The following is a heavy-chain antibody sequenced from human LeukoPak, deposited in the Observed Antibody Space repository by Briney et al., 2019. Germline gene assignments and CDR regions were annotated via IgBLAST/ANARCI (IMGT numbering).Heavy chain of an antibody. Sequence: PSETLSLTCTVSGYSISNGHYWGWIRQPPGKGLEWIGSISHTGSSYYNPSLKSRVTISVDTSKNQFSLKLSSVTAADTAVYYCARDRVYSYVLKERKIDYWGQGTLVTVSS. D-gene: IGHD5-18*01. CDR3: ARDRVYSYVLKERKIDY. CDR1: GYSISNGHY. CDR2: ISHTGSS. V-gene: IGHV4-38-2*02. J-gene: IGHJ4*02.